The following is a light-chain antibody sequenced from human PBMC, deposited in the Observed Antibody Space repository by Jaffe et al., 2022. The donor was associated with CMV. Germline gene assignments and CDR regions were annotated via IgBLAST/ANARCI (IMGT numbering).Light chain of an antibody. CDR1: SSNIGKNY. CDR2: DTY. CDR3: ETWDTSLYPGPV. Sequence: QSVLTQPPSVSAAPGQKVAISCSGTSSNIGKNYVSWYQQLPGTAPKLLIYDTYQRPSGIPDRFSGSRSGSSATLGITGLQPGDEADYYCETWDTSLYPGPVFGTGTKVTVL. V-gene: IGLV1-51*01. J-gene: IGLJ1*01.